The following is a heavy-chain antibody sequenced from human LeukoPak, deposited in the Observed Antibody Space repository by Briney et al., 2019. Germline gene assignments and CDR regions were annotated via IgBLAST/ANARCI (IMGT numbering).Heavy chain of an antibody. D-gene: IGHD3-3*01. V-gene: IGHV3-30-3*01. J-gene: IGHJ6*02. CDR3: ARDLTIFGVGISHYNGMDV. CDR1: GFIFSNYA. Sequence: RPGGSLRLSCAASGFIFSNYALHWVRLAPGKGLEWVAVTSYDGNNKYYADSVKGRFTISRDNSKNTLYLQMNSLKTEDTAMYYCARDLTIFGVGISHYNGMDVWGQGTTVTVSS. CDR2: TSYDGNNK.